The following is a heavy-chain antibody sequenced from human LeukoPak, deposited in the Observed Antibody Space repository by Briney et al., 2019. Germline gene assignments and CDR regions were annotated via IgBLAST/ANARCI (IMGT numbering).Heavy chain of an antibody. CDR2: IYYGGST. CDR3: ARDGRGTSSSWSFDY. V-gene: IGHV4-59*01. CDR1: GGSISGYY. D-gene: IGHD6-13*01. J-gene: IGHJ4*02. Sequence: SETLSLTCTVSGGSISGYYWSWIRQAPRKGLEWIGNIYYGGSTNYNPSLKSRVTISVDTSKKQFSLKLSSVTAADTAVYFCARDGRGTSSSWSFDYWGQGTLITVSS.